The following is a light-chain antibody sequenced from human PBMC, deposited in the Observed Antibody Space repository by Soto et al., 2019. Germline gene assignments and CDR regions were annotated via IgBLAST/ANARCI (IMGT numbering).Light chain of an antibody. CDR3: SSSADSNSYV. V-gene: IGLV2-8*01. CDR1: SSDVGGYNY. CDR2: EVT. J-gene: IGLJ1*01. Sequence: QSALTQPPSASGSPGQSVTISCTGTSSDVGGYNYVYWYQQHPGKAPKLMIYEVTKRPLGVPDRFSGSKSGNTASLTVSGPEAEDEADYCCSSSADSNSYVFGTGTKVTVL.